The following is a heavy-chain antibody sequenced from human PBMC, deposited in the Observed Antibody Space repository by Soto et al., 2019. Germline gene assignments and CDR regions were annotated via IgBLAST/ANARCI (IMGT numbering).Heavy chain of an antibody. D-gene: IGHD1-26*01. V-gene: IGHV1-18*04. Sequence: ASVKVSCKASGYTFTSYGISWVRQAPGQGLEWMGWISAYNGNTNYAQKLQGRVTMTTDTSTSTAYMELRSLRSDDTAVYYCARVNSIVGATKNFDYWGQGTLVTAPQ. CDR1: GYTFTSYG. CDR3: ARVNSIVGATKNFDY. J-gene: IGHJ4*02. CDR2: ISAYNGNT.